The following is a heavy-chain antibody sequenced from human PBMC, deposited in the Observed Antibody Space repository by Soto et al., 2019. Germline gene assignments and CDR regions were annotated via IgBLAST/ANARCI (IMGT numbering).Heavy chain of an antibody. CDR1: GFTISGYW. J-gene: IGHJ6*03. V-gene: IGHV3-74*01. CDR3: ARDPMSVRRMDV. D-gene: IGHD3-22*01. Sequence: EVQLVESGGGLVQPGGSLRLSCAASGFTISGYWMHWVRQAPGKRLVWVSRINSDGSGTGYADSVKGRFTISRDNAKNTLYLQMNSLRAEDTAVYYCARDPMSVRRMDVWGKGTTVTVSS. CDR2: INSDGSGT.